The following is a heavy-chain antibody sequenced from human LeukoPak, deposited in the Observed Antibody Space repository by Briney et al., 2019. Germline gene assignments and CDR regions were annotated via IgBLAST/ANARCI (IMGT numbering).Heavy chain of an antibody. CDR2: IIPIFGTA. J-gene: IGHJ6*04. CDR3: ARDAGGCSSTSCYQRYYYYYGMDV. Sequence: ASVKVSCKASGGTFSSCAISWVRQAPGQGLEWMGGIIPIFGTANYAQKFQGRVTITADKSTSTAYMELSSLRSEDTAVYYCARDAGGCSSTSCYQRYYYYYGMDVWGKGTTVTVSS. CDR1: GGTFSSCA. D-gene: IGHD2-2*01. V-gene: IGHV1-69*06.